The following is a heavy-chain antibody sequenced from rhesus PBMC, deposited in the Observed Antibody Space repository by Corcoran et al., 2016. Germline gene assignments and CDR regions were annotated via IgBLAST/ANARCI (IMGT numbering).Heavy chain of an antibody. CDR2: IYGSGGGT. D-gene: IGHD3-34*01. CDR3: ARDGWGDYYFVEGYGLDS. Sequence: QVQLQESGPGLVKPSETLSLTCAVSGGSISDDYYWSWIRQPPGKGLEWIGYIYGSGGGTNYNPSLKNRFTISKDTSKKQFSLKLSSVTAADTAVYYCARDGWGDYYFVEGYGLDSWGQGVVVTVSS. V-gene: IGHV4-106*01. CDR1: GGSISDDYY. J-gene: IGHJ6*01.